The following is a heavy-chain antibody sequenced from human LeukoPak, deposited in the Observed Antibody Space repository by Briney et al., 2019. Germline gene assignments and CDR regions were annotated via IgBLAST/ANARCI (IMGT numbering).Heavy chain of an antibody. CDR3: ARGWYYYGSGSYYTPYYYYYYMDV. J-gene: IGHJ6*03. V-gene: IGHV1-69*05. CDR2: IIPIFGTA. D-gene: IGHD3-10*01. CDR1: GGTFSSYA. Sequence: ASVKVTCKASGGTFSSYAISWVRQAPGQGLEWMGGIIPIFGTANYAQKFQGRVTITTDESTSTAYMELSSLRSEDTAVHYCARGWYYYGSGSYYTPYYYYYYMDVWGKGTTVTVSS.